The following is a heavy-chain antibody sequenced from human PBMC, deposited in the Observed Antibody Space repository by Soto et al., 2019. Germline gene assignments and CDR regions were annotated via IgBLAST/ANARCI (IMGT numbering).Heavy chain of an antibody. CDR2: INHSGST. Sequence: SETLSLTCAVYGGSFSGYYWCWIRQPPGKGLEWIGEINHSGSTNYNPSLKSRVTISVDTSKNQFSLKLSSVTAADTAVYYCARGRYEWFLTYYYYYMEVWGKGTTVTVSS. V-gene: IGHV4-34*01. CDR1: GGSFSGYY. J-gene: IGHJ6*03. D-gene: IGHD3-3*01. CDR3: ARGRYEWFLTYYYYYMEV.